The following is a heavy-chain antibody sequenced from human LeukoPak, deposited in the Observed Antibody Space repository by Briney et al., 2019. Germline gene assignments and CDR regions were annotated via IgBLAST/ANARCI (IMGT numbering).Heavy chain of an antibody. J-gene: IGHJ4*02. Sequence: SETLSLTCAASAYSISSGYFWGWIRQPPGKRVEWIGSIYHSGSTYYNRSLKSRVTISVDTSKNQFSLKLSSVTAADTAVYYCARLLRGSSPSSFDYWGQGTLVTVSS. D-gene: IGHD6-6*01. CDR1: AYSISSGYF. CDR2: IYHSGST. V-gene: IGHV4-38-2*01. CDR3: ARLLRGSSPSSFDY.